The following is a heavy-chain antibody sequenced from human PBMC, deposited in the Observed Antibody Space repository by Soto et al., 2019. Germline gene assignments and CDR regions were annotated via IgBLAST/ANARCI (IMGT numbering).Heavy chain of an antibody. CDR1: GGSISSYY. CDR3: ARAKAPLYSSSWYWFDP. CDR2: IYYSGST. J-gene: IGHJ5*02. Sequence: TSETLSLTCSVSGGSISSYYWSWIRQPPGKGLEYIGYIYYSGSTNYNPSLNSRVTISVDTSNNQFSLKLSSVTAADTAVYYCARAKAPLYSSSWYWFDPWGQGTLVTVSS. V-gene: IGHV4-59*08. D-gene: IGHD6-13*01.